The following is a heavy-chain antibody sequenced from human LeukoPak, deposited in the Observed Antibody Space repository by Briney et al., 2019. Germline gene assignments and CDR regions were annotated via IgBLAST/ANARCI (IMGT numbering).Heavy chain of an antibody. V-gene: IGHV1-8*03. CDR3: ARGVSRMVRGIRDYYYYMDV. J-gene: IGHJ6*03. CDR2: MNPKNGNT. Sequence: ASVKVSCKASGYTFTKYDIHWVRQAPGQGPEWMGWMNPKNGNTGYAQKFQGRVTNTRNTSISTAYMELSSLRSEDTAVYYCARGVSRMVRGIRDYYYYMDVWGKGTTVTVSS. CDR1: GYTFTKYD. D-gene: IGHD3-10*01.